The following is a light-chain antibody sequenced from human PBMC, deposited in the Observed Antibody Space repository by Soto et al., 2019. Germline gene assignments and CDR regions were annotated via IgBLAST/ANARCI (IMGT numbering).Light chain of an antibody. CDR1: TGAVTGGYY. CDR3: LLYYGGAQLI. CDR2: STS. Sequence: QTVVTQEPSLTVSPGGTVTLTCASSTGAVTGGYYPNWFQRKPGQAPRPLIYSTSNKHSWTPARFSGSLLGGKAALTLSGVQPDDEAEYYCLLYYGGAQLIFGGGTKVTVL. V-gene: IGLV7-43*01. J-gene: IGLJ2*01.